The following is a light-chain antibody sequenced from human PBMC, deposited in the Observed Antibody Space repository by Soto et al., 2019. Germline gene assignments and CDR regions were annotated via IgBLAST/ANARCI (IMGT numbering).Light chain of an antibody. CDR2: RAS. CDR3: QQYSSAST. J-gene: IGKJ1*01. V-gene: IGKV1-5*03. Sequence: DIRMTQSPSTLSASVGDRVTITCRASQSINNWLAWYQQKPGKAPKLLIYRASSLENGVPSRFSGRGSGTEFIFTITRLQPDDFATYYCQQYSSASTFGQGTKVEI. CDR1: QSINNW.